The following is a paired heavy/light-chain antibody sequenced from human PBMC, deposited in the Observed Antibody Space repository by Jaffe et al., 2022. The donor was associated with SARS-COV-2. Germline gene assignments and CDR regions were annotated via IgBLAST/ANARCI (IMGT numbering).Heavy chain of an antibody. CDR3: ARERQFRTYFYYYVDV. Sequence: QVQLVESGGGLVKPGGSLRLSCAASGFTLNDHYMSWIRQAPGKGLEWISYISSSGNTIYYADSVKGRFTISRDSAKSSLYLQMNSLRAEDTAVYFCARERQFRTYFYYYVDVWGEGTPVTVSS. CDR2: ISSSGNTI. V-gene: IGHV3-11*01. CDR1: GFTLNDHY. J-gene: IGHJ6*03.
Light chain of an antibody. CDR2: EAS. CDR1: QSISTW. J-gene: IGKJ1*01. Sequence: DIQMTQSPSTLTASVGDRVTITCRASQSISTWLAWYQQKAGKAPKLLIHEASTLESGVPSRFSGSGSGTEFTLTISSLQPDDFATYYCQEYNSYSRRTFGQGTKVEI. V-gene: IGKV1-5*03. CDR3: QEYNSYSRRT.